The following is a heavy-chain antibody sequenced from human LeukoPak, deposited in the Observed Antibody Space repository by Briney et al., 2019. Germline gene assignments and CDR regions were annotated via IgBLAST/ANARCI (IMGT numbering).Heavy chain of an antibody. J-gene: IGHJ4*02. V-gene: IGHV3-7*01. CDR1: GGSISSSSYY. CDR3: ATKATPARANPFDY. CDR2: INRDGSEK. Sequence: ETLSLTCTVSGGSISSSSYYWGWVRQAPGKGLEWVANINRDGSEKNYVDSVKGRFTISRDNAKNSLYLQMDSLRAEDTAVYYCATKATPARANPFDYWGQGTLATVSS. D-gene: IGHD2-15*01.